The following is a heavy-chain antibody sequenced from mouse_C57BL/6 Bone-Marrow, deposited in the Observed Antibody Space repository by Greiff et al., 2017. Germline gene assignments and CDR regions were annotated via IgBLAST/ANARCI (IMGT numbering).Heavy chain of an antibody. V-gene: IGHV5-6*01. CDR3: ASYDYDGVWWYFDV. D-gene: IGHD2-4*01. Sequence: DVHLVESGGDLVKPGGSLKLSCAASGFTFSSYGMSWVRQTPDKRLEWVATISSGGSYTYYTDSVKGRFIISRDNAKNTLYLQMSSLKSEDTAMYYCASYDYDGVWWYFDVWGTGTTVTVSS. CDR2: ISSGGSYT. J-gene: IGHJ1*03. CDR1: GFTFSSYG.